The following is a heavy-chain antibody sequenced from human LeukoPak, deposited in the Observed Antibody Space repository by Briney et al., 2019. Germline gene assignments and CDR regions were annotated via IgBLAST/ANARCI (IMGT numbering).Heavy chain of an antibody. CDR1: GFTFNSYS. V-gene: IGHV3-48*01. J-gene: IGHJ5*02. CDR2: IDITSSTI. CDR3: ARGPPLFDP. Sequence: PGGSLRLSCAASGFTFNSYSMNWVRQAPGKGLEWVSYIDITSSTIYYADSVKGRFTISRDNAKNSLYLQMNSLRAEDTAVYYCARGPPLFDPWGQGTLVTVSS.